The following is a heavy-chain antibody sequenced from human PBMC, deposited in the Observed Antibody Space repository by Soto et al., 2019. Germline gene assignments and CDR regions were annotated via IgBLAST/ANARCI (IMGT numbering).Heavy chain of an antibody. V-gene: IGHV3-21*06. CDR1: GFTFTRYS. CDR2: ISSTTNYI. J-gene: IGHJ4*02. Sequence: EVQLVESGRGLVKPGGSLRLSCAASGFTFTRYSMNWVRQAPGKGLEWVSSISSTTNYIYYGDSMKGRFTISRDNAKNSLYVQMNSLRAEDTAVYYWARESEDLTSNFDYWGQGTLVTVSS. CDR3: ARESEDLTSNFDY.